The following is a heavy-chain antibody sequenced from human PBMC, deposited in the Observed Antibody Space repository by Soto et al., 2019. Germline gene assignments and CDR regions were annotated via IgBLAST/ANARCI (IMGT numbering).Heavy chain of an antibody. V-gene: IGHV3-15*07. CDR3: TTDSMYYYYGMDV. D-gene: IGHD2-8*01. CDR1: GFTFSNAW. CDR2: IKSKTDGGTT. Sequence: EVQLVESGGGLVKPGGSLRLSCAASGFTFSNAWMNWVRQAPGKGLEWVGRIKSKTDGGTTDYAAPVKCRFTISRDDSKNTLYLQMNSLKTEDTAVYYCTTDSMYYYYGMDVWGQGTTVTVSS. J-gene: IGHJ6*02.